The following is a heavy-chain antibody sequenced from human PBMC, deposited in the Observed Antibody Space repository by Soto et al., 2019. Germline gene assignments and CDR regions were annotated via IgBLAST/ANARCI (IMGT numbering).Heavy chain of an antibody. V-gene: IGHV1-18*01. CDR1: GYSFTTYC. J-gene: IGHJ4*02. D-gene: IGHD3-3*01. Sequence: ASVKVSCKASGYSFTTYCISWVRQAPGQGLEWMGWISAYNGNTNYAQKLQGRVTMTTDTSTSTAYMELRSLRSDDTAVYYCAGVPETRGVPLLDFWGQGTLVTVSS. CDR2: ISAYNGNT. CDR3: AGVPETRGVPLLDF.